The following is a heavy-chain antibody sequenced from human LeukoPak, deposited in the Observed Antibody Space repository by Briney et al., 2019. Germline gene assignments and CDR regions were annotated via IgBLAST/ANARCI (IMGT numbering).Heavy chain of an antibody. J-gene: IGHJ4*02. CDR2: VSAYNGAT. CDR3: ARVDLYYDSSGYSQAANDY. V-gene: IGHV1-18*01. D-gene: IGHD3-22*01. Sequence: GASVKVSCKASGGTFNSYAITWVRQAPGQGLEWMGWVSAYNGATNYAQNFQDRVTMTTDTPTTTAYMELRSLRSDDTAVYYCARVDLYYDSSGYSQAANDYWGQGTLVTVSS. CDR1: GGTFNSYA.